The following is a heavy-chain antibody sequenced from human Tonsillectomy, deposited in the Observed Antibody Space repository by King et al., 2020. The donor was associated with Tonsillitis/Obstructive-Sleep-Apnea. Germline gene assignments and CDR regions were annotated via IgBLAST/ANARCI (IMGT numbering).Heavy chain of an antibody. CDR3: GRGNYGAWLDS. D-gene: IGHD4-17*01. V-gene: IGHV3-11*05. Sequence: VQLVESGGGLVKPGGSLRLSCAASGFTFTDFYMSWIRQTPGKGLEWVSYISKSRSYTYYADSVKGRFTISRDNAKNSLYLQMNSLRAEDTAVYYCGRGNYGAWLDSWGQGTLVTVSS. J-gene: IGHJ4*02. CDR1: GFTFTDFY. CDR2: ISKSRSYT.